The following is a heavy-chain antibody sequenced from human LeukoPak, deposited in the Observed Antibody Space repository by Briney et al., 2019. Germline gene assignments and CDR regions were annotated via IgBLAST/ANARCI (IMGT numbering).Heavy chain of an antibody. CDR2: ISYDGSNK. D-gene: IGHD2-2*01. CDR3: ARGRIVVVPAAMMWFDP. V-gene: IGHV3-30*03. CDR1: GFTFSSYG. J-gene: IGHJ5*02. Sequence: GGSLRLSCAASGFTFSSYGMHWVRQAPGKGLEWVAVISYDGSNKYYADSVKGRFTISRDNSKNTLYLQMNSLRAEDTAVYYCARGRIVVVPAAMMWFDPWGQGTLVTVSS.